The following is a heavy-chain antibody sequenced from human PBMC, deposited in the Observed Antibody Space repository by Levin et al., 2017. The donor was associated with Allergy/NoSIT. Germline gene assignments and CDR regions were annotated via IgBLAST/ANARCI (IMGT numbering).Heavy chain of an antibody. CDR3: ARDPYYSNYYYYYGMDV. Sequence: SVKVSCKASGGTFSSYAISWVRQAPGQGLEWMGGIIPIFGTANYAQKFQGRVTITADKSTSTAYMELSSLRSEDTAVYYCARDPYYSNYYYYYGMDVWGQGTTVTVSS. CDR2: IIPIFGTA. CDR1: GGTFSSYA. V-gene: IGHV1-69*06. D-gene: IGHD4-11*01. J-gene: IGHJ6*02.